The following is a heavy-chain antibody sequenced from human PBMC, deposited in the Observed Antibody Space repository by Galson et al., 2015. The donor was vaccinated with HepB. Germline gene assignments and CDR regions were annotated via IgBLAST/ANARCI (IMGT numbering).Heavy chain of an antibody. V-gene: IGHV3-30*03. CDR3: AREGVGGEPLVDY. Sequence: SLRLSCAATGFTFSSYGMHWVRQAPGKGLEWVAVISYDGSNKYYADSVKGRFTISRDNSKNSLYLQMNSLRAEDTAVYYCAREGVGGEPLVDYWGQGTLVTVSS. J-gene: IGHJ4*02. CDR1: GFTFSSYG. D-gene: IGHD3-16*01. CDR2: ISYDGSNK.